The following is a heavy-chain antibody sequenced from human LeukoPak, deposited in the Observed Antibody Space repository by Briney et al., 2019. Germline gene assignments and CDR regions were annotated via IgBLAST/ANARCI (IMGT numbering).Heavy chain of an antibody. J-gene: IGHJ4*02. Sequence: GSLRLSCAASGFTFDDYGMSWVRQAPGKGLEWVSSISSSSSYIYYADSVKGRFTISRDNAKKSLYLQMNSLRAEDTAVYYCARGWQGDYFDYWGQGTLVTVSS. CDR3: ARGWQGDYFDY. CDR2: ISSSSSYI. V-gene: IGHV3-21*01. D-gene: IGHD5-24*01. CDR1: GFTFDDYG.